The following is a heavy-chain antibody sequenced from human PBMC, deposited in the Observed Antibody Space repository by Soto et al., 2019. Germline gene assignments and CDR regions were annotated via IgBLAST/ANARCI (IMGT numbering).Heavy chain of an antibody. CDR1: GGSISDGAYY. CDR3: ASGLSGDKVDQ. D-gene: IGHD2-21*01. CDR2: IYDSGNT. Sequence: QVQLQESGPGLVKPSQTLSLTCTVSGGSISDGAYYWSWIRQPPGKGLEWIGHIYDSGNTYNNPSRQSRLTISVDTSKNHFSLNLNSVTAADTAVYYCASGLSGDKVDQWGQGTLVTVSS. V-gene: IGHV4-30-4*01. J-gene: IGHJ4*02.